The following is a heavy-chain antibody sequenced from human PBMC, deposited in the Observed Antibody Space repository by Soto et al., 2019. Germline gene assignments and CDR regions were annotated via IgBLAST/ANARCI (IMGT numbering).Heavy chain of an antibody. CDR3: FHPGYFDH. V-gene: IGHV3-74*01. CDR1: GFTLSAYW. J-gene: IGHJ4*02. CDR2: INSDGSST. Sequence: EVQLVESGGGSVQRGGSLRLSCAASGFTLSAYWMHWVRQAPGKGLVWVSRINSDGSSTSYAASVKGRFTISRDNAKNTLYLQMNNLRVEDTAVYYCFHPGYFDHWGQGTLVTVSS.